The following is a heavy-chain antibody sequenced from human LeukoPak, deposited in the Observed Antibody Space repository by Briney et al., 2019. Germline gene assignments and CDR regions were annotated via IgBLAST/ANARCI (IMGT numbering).Heavy chain of an antibody. Sequence: GASVKVSCKASGYTFTSYGISWVRQAPGQGLEWMGWISAYNGNTNYAQKFQGRVTMTRDTSTSTVYMELSSLRSEDTAAYYCARAGVETNAFDIWGQGTMVTVSS. CDR2: ISAYNGNT. CDR1: GYTFTSYG. J-gene: IGHJ3*02. V-gene: IGHV1-18*01. D-gene: IGHD5-24*01. CDR3: ARAGVETNAFDI.